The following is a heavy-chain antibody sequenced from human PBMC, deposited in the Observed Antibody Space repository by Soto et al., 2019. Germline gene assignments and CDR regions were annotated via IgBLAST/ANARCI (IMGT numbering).Heavy chain of an antibody. CDR1: GFSLSTSGVG. V-gene: IGHV2-5*02. J-gene: IGHJ5*02. CDR3: AHTLFSSGWYNWFDP. D-gene: IGHD6-19*01. CDR2: IYWDDDK. Sequence: QITLKESGPTLVKPTQTLTLTCTFSGFSLSTSGVGVGWIRQPPGKALEWLALIYWDDDKRYSPSLKSRLTIXXDXSXXQVVLTMTNMDPVDTATYYCAHTLFSSGWYNWFDPWGQGTLVTVSS.